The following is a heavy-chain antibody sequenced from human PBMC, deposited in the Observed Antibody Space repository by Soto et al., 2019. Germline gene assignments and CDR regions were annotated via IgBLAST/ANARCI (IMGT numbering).Heavy chain of an antibody. Sequence: QVQLVQSGAEVKKPGASVKVSCKASGYTFTSYDINWVRQATGQGLEWMGWMNPNSGNTGYAQKFQGRVTMTRNTSISTAYTEQSSLRSEGTAVYYCAFEYSGPFGSWFDPWGQGTLVTVSS. CDR1: GYTFTSYD. D-gene: IGHD6-6*01. CDR3: AFEYSGPFGSWFDP. CDR2: MNPNSGNT. V-gene: IGHV1-8*01. J-gene: IGHJ5*02.